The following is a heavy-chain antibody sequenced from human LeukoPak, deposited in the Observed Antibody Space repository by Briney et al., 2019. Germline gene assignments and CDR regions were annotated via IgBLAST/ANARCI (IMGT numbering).Heavy chain of an antibody. D-gene: IGHD2-21*02. CDR3: ARASGIVVVTAIRFDY. V-gene: IGHV4-39*07. CDR1: GASITSSGYY. CDR2: IFHSGST. Sequence: SETLSLTCTVSGASITSSGYYWGWIRQPPGKGLEWIGTIFHSGSTYYNPSLKSRVTISLDTSKNQFSLRLSSVTAADTAVYYCARASGIVVVTAIRFDYWGQGTLVTVSS. J-gene: IGHJ4*02.